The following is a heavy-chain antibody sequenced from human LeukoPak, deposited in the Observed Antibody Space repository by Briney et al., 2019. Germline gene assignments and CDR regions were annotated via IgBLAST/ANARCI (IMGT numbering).Heavy chain of an antibody. CDR3: ARDHTRITIFGVVTYYFDY. D-gene: IGHD3-3*01. J-gene: IGHJ4*02. CDR1: GFNFSTYG. CDR2: ISSSSPYI. Sequence: GGSLRLSCAASGFNFSTYGMNWVRQAPGKGLEWVASISSSSPYIYYANSVRGRFTISRDNAKNSLFLQMNSLRAEDTAVYYCARDHTRITIFGVVTYYFDYWGQGTLVTVSS. V-gene: IGHV3-21*01.